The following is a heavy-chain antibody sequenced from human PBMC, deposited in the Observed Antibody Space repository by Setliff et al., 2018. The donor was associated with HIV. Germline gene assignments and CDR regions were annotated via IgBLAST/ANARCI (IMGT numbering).Heavy chain of an antibody. CDR3: AREGKFRYYYYMDV. V-gene: IGHV4-59*01. CDR1: GGSIRSFF. CDR2: IYYSGST. Sequence: PSETLSLTCTVSGGSIRSFFWSWIRQPPGKGLEWIGYIYYSGSTNYNPSLKSRVTISVDTSKNQFSLKLSSVTAADTAVYYCAREGKFRYYYYMDVWGKGTTVTVSS. D-gene: IGHD3-10*01. J-gene: IGHJ6*03.